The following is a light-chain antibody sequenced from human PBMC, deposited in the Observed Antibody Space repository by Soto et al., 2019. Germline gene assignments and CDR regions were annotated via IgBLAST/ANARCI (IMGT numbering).Light chain of an antibody. V-gene: IGLV1-44*01. CDR2: TNH. J-gene: IGLJ2*01. CDR3: AAWDDSLNAVV. CDR1: ASNLGGNP. Sequence: QAVLTQPPSVSGTPGQTVSISCSGSASNLGGNPVNWYQHLPGAAPKLLIYTNHQRPSGVPDRFSGSKSGTSASLAISGLRSEDEANFYSAAWDDSLNAVVFGGGTKLTVL.